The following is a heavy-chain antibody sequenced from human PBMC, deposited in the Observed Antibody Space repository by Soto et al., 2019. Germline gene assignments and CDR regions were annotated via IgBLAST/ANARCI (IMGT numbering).Heavy chain of an antibody. J-gene: IGHJ4*02. CDR3: ARDHLAHTAMFGFVFINIHERPLLGY. V-gene: IGHV1-18*01. CDR1: GYTFTSYG. D-gene: IGHD5-18*01. CDR2: ISAYNGNT. Sequence: ASVKVSCKASGYTFTSYGISWVRQAPGQGLEWMGWISAYNGNTNYAQKLQGRVTMTTDTSTSTAYMELRSLGSDDTAVYYCARDHLAHTAMFGFVFINIHERPLLGYWGQGTLVTVSS.